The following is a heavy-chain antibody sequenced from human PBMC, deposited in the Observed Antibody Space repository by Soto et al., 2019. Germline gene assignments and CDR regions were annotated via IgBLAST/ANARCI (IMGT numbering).Heavy chain of an antibody. V-gene: IGHV4-39*01. CDR3: ARRLVVVAAFDP. J-gene: IGHJ5*02. D-gene: IGHD2-15*01. CDR1: GGSISSSSYY. Sequence: SESLSLTCTVSGGSISSSSYYWGWIRQPPGKGLEWIGSIYYSGSTYYNTSLKSRVTISVETSKNQFSLKLSSVTAAETAVYYCARRLVVVAAFDPWGQGTLVAVSS. CDR2: IYYSGST.